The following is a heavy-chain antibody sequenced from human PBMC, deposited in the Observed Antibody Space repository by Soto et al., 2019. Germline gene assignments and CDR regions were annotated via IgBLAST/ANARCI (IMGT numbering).Heavy chain of an antibody. CDR2: SRNKANGFTT. D-gene: IGHD2-15*01. Sequence: GGSLRLSCAASGFSFSDHYLDWVRQAPGKGLEWIGRSRNKANGFTTELAASVKGRFTLSRDDSRSSLYLQMNSLKTEDTAVYFCARNPIVALYYFDYWGQGTLVTVSS. CDR1: GFSFSDHY. J-gene: IGHJ4*02. CDR3: ARNPIVALYYFDY. V-gene: IGHV3-72*01.